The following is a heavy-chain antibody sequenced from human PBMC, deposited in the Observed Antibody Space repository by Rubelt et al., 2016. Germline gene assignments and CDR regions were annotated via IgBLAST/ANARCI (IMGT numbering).Heavy chain of an antibody. J-gene: IGHJ4*02. CDR1: GGSFSGYY. CDR2: INHSGST. V-gene: IGHV4-34*01. D-gene: IGHD3-22*01. Sequence: VQLQQWGAGLLKPSETLSLTCAVYGGSFSGYYWSWIRQPPGKGLEWIGEINHSGSTNYNPSLKSRVTISVDTSKNQFSLKLSSVTAADTAVYYCARGKEGLGVTMMDYWGQGTLVTVSS. CDR3: ARGKEGLGVTMMDY.